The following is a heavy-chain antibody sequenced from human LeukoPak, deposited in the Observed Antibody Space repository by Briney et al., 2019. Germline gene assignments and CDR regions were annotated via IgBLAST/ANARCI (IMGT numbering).Heavy chain of an antibody. CDR2: IIPIFGTA. D-gene: IGHD3-22*01. CDR3: ARAYQDSSGYYYFDY. J-gene: IGHJ4*02. CDR1: GYTFTSYD. V-gene: IGHV1-69*13. Sequence: ASVKVSCKASGYTFTSYDINWVRQATGQGLEWMGGIIPIFGTANYAQKFQGRVTITADESTSTAYMELSSLRSEDTAVYYCARAYQDSSGYYYFDYWGQGTLVTVSS.